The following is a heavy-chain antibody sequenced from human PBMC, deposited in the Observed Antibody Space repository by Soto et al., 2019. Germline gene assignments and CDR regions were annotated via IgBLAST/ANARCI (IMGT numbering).Heavy chain of an antibody. CDR3: ASLYSGYETFDY. Sequence: QVQLQESGPGLVKPSETLSLTCTVSGGSISSYYWSWIRQPPGKGLEWIGYIYYSGSTNYNPSLKSRXXIXVXXSKNQFSLKMSSVTAADPTVYYCASLYSGYETFDYWGQGTLVTVSS. D-gene: IGHD5-12*01. V-gene: IGHV4-59*01. CDR1: GGSISSYY. CDR2: IYYSGST. J-gene: IGHJ4*02.